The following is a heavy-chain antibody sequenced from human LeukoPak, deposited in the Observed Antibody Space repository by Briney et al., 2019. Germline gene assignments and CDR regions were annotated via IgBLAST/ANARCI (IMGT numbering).Heavy chain of an antibody. CDR1: GFTFDDYA. D-gene: IGHD3-10*01. CDR2: ISWNSGSI. CDR3: AKALVRDGRFFDY. V-gene: IGHV3-9*01. Sequence: GGSLRLSCAASGFTFDDYAMHWVRQAPGKGLEWVSGISWNSGSIGYADSVKGRFTISRDNAENSLYLQMNRLRAEDTALYYCAKALVRDGRFFDYWGQGTLVTVSS. J-gene: IGHJ4*02.